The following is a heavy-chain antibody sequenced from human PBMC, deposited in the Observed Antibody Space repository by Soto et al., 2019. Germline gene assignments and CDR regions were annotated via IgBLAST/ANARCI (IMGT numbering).Heavy chain of an antibody. CDR2: ISYDGGKK. D-gene: IGHD5-18*01. CDR1: GFTFSSYA. V-gene: IGHV3-30-3*01. CDR3: ARGGYSYADLDY. J-gene: IGHJ4*02. Sequence: PGGSLRLSCVASGFTFSSYAMHWVRQAPGKGLEWVAVISYDGGKKYYADSVKGRVTISRDNSKNTLYLHMNSLRGEDTAVYSCARGGYSYADLDYWGQGTLVTVS.